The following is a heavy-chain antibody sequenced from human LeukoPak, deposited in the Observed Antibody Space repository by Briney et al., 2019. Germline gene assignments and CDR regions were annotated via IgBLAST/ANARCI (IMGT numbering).Heavy chain of an antibody. J-gene: IGHJ6*02. CDR1: GFILTNAW. CDR2: IKSKADGGTT. D-gene: IGHD4-17*01. V-gene: IGHV3-15*01. Sequence: GGSLRLSCAASGFILTNAWMTWVRQAPGKGLEWVGRIKSKADGGTTDYAAPVKGRFTISRDDSKNTLYLQMNSLKTEDTAVYYCTTTYRDYGDYVRPRYYYGMDVWGQGTTVTVSS. CDR3: TTTYRDYGDYVRPRYYYGMDV.